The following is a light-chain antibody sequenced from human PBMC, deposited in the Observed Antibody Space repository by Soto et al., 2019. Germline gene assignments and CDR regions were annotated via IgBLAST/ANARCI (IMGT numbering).Light chain of an antibody. CDR3: QQYYSTPPT. V-gene: IGKV4-1*01. CDR1: QSVLYSSNNKNY. CDR2: WAS. J-gene: IGKJ3*01. Sequence: DIVMTQSPDSLAVSLGERATINCKSSQSVLYSSNNKNYIAWYQQKPGQPPKLLIYWASTRESVVPHRFSGSGSVTDFTLTISSLQAEDVAVYYCQQYYSTPPTFGPGTKVDIK.